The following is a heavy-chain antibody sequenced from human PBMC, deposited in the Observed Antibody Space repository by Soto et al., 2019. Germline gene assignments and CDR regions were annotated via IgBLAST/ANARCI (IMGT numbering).Heavy chain of an antibody. V-gene: IGHV3-7*01. CDR1: GFTFSSYW. CDR3: ARCGYGDPVYFDY. J-gene: IGHJ4*02. D-gene: IGHD4-17*01. CDR2: IKQDGSEK. Sequence: PGGSLRLSCAASGFTFSSYWMSWVRQAPGKGLEWVANIKQDGSEKYYVDSVKGRFTISRDNAKNSLYLQMNSLRAEDTAVYYCARCGYGDPVYFDYWGQGTLVTVSS.